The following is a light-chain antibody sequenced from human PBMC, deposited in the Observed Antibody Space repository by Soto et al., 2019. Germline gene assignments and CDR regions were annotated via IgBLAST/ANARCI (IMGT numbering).Light chain of an antibody. CDR1: QSISSW. J-gene: IGKJ2*01. CDR2: DAS. CDR3: QQYNSYSHT. Sequence: DIQMTQSPSTLSASVGDRVTNTCRASQSISSWLAWYQQKPGKDPKLLIYDASSLESGVPSRFSGSGSGTEFTLTISSLQPDDFATYYCQQYNSYSHTFGQGTKLEIK. V-gene: IGKV1-5*01.